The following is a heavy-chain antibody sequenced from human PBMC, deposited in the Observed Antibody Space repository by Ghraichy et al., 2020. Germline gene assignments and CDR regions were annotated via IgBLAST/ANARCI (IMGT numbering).Heavy chain of an antibody. CDR1: GFTFSAHV. J-gene: IGHJ4*02. CDR2: ITASDGNT. CDR3: VKHNGSYSFAF. V-gene: IGHV3-23*01. D-gene: IGHD1-26*01. Sequence: GGSLRLSCAASGFTFSAHVMSWVRQAPGKGLEWVSIITASDGNTRYADSVKGRFTISTDNSKSTLSLQMNTLRAEDTAVYYCVKHNGSYSFAFWGQGTLVTVSS.